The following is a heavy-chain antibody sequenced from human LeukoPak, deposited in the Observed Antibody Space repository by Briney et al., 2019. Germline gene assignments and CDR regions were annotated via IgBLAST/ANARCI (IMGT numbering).Heavy chain of an antibody. CDR3: ARVAAYYYYYMDV. J-gene: IGHJ6*03. D-gene: IGHD6-13*01. Sequence: PSETLSFTCAVSGYSISSGYYWGWIRQPPGKGLEWIGSIYHSGSTYYNPSLKSRVTISVDTSKNQFSLKLSSVTAADTAVYYCARVAAYYYYYMDVWGKGTTVTVSS. V-gene: IGHV4-38-2*01. CDR2: IYHSGST. CDR1: GYSISSGYY.